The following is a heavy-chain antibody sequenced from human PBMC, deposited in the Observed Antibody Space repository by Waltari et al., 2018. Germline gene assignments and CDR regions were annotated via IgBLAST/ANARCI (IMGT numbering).Heavy chain of an antibody. D-gene: IGHD4-17*01. V-gene: IGHV1-69*13. CDR2: IIPIFGTA. CDR1: GGTFSSYA. CDR3: AKEGGPRVTTNWYFDL. Sequence: QVQLVQSGAEVKKPGSSVKVSCKASGGTFSSYAISWVRQAPGQGLEWMGGIIPIFGTANYAQKFQGRVTITADESTSTAYMELSSLRSEDTAVYYCAKEGGPRVTTNWYFDLWGRGTLVTVSS. J-gene: IGHJ2*01.